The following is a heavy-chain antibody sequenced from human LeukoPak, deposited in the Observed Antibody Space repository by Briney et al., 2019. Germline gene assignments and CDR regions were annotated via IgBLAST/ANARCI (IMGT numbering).Heavy chain of an antibody. D-gene: IGHD1-14*01. CDR2: IYYSGST. CDR3: ARTLYVGNPWADY. V-gene: IGHV4-59*08. J-gene: IGHJ4*02. Sequence: SETLSLTCTVSGGSISSYYWSWIRQPPEKGLEWIGYIYYSGSTNYNPSLKRRVTISVDTSKNQFSLKLSSVTAADTAVYYCARTLYVGNPWADYWGQGTLVTVSS. CDR1: GGSISSYY.